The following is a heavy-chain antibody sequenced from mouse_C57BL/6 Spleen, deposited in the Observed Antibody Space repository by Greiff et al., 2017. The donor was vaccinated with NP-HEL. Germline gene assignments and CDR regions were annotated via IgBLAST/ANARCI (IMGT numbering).Heavy chain of an antibody. CDR3: AREGDLDY. V-gene: IGHV1-22*01. CDR1: GYTFTDYN. D-gene: IGHD3-3*01. Sequence: DVKLVESGPELVKPGASVKMSCKASGYTFTDYNMHWVKQSHGKSLEWIGYINPNNGGTSYNQKFKGKATLTVNKSSSTAYMELRSLTSEDSAVYYCAREGDLDYWGQGTTLTVSS. J-gene: IGHJ2*01. CDR2: INPNNGGT.